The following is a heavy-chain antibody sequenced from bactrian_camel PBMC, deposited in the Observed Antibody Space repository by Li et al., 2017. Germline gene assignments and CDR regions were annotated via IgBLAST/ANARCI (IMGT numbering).Heavy chain of an antibody. V-gene: IGHV3S6*01. D-gene: IGHD2*01. Sequence: HVQLVESGGGSAQAGESLRLSCEVPGHTYTSGCMAWIRQAPGKGLEWVSSIRRDGRDTAYSDSVKGRFTLSQDNAENTLHLQMNNLKPEDAATYYCAAGDEENYYSELELLDAADFAYWGQGTQVTVS. CDR2: IRRDGRDT. J-gene: IGHJ6*01. CDR1: GHTYTSGC. CDR3: AAGDEENYYSELELLDAADFAY.